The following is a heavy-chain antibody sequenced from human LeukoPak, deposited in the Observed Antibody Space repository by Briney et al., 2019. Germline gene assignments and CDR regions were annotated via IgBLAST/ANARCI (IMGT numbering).Heavy chain of an antibody. J-gene: IGHJ4*02. V-gene: IGHV3-30*02. CDR2: IRHDGNKK. Sequence: GGSLRLSCAASGFTFSSYGMHWVRQAPGKGLDWVAFIRHDGNKKLYADFVKGRFTISRDNSKNTLYLYVNSLRPDDSAVYYCVKDNPLDYWGQGTLVIVSS. CDR1: GFTFSSYG. CDR3: VKDNPLDY.